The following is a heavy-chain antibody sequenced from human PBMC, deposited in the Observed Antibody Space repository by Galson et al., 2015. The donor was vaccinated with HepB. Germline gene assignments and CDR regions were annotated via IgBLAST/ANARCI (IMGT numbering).Heavy chain of an antibody. CDR1: GFTFSSYA. CDR3: ARDADSSGYYCSY. CDR2: ISYDGSNK. V-gene: IGHV3-30-3*01. J-gene: IGHJ4*02. D-gene: IGHD3-22*01. Sequence: SLRLSCAASGFTFSSYAMHWVRQAPGKGLEWVAVISYDGSNKYYADSVKGRFTISRDNSKNTLYLQMNSLRAEDTAVYYCARDADSSGYYCSYWGQGTLVTVSS.